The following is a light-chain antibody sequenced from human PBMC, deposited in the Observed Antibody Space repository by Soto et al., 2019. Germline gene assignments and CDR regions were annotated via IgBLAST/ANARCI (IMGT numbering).Light chain of an antibody. CDR3: AAWDDSLSGRWGV. Sequence: QSLLTQPPSASGTPGQRLTISCSWSSCNSENNYVCWYQQLPGTAPTLTIYSNNQRPSGVPDRFSGSKSGSSASLAISGLPSEDEADYYCAAWDDSLSGRWGVFGTGTKVTVL. CDR1: SCNSENNY. CDR2: SNN. J-gene: IGLJ1*01. V-gene: IGLV1-47*02.